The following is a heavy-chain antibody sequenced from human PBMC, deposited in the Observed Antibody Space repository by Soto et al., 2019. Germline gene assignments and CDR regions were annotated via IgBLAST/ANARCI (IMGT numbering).Heavy chain of an antibody. Sequence: GASVKVSCKASGYTFTSYSMHWVRQAPGQRLEWMGWINGNNGNTRYSQNFQGRVTITRDTSASTDYMELGSLRSEDTAVYYCAIPLHYKDYIDYRGPGILVTV. D-gene: IGHD3-10*01. CDR2: INGNNGNT. J-gene: IGHJ4*02. CDR1: GYTFTSYS. CDR3: AIPLHYKDYIDY. V-gene: IGHV1-3*01.